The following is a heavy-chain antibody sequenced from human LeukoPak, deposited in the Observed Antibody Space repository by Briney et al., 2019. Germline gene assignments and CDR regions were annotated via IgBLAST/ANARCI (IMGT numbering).Heavy chain of an antibody. Sequence: SETLSLTCTVSGGSISSGSYYWGWIRQPPGKGLEWIGSLHYSGSTYYNPSLKGRVTMSVDTSKNHFSLRLSSVTAADAAVYHCARGSVDCSSTSCNTIYYYSGMDVWAKGPRSPSP. D-gene: IGHD2-2*01. V-gene: IGHV4-39*02. CDR2: LHYSGST. J-gene: IGHJ6*02. CDR1: GGSISSGSYY. CDR3: ARGSVDCSSTSCNTIYYYSGMDV.